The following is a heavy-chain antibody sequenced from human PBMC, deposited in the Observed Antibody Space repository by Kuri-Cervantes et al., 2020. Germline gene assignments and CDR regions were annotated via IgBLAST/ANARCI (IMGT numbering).Heavy chain of an antibody. Sequence: SETLSLTCTVSGGSISSSSYYWGWIRLPPGKGLEWIGEINHSGSTNYNPSLKSRVTISVDTSKNQFSLKLSSVTAADTAVYYCARGPYGSGSYSYGMDVWGQGTTVTVSS. J-gene: IGHJ6*02. D-gene: IGHD3-10*01. CDR3: ARGPYGSGSYSYGMDV. CDR2: INHSGST. V-gene: IGHV4-39*07. CDR1: GGSISSSSYY.